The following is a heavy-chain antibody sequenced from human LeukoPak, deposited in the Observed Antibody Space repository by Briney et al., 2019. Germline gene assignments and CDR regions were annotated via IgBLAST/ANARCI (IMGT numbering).Heavy chain of an antibody. D-gene: IGHD6-13*01. J-gene: IGHJ5*02. CDR3: ARQVLGSSSWYWFDP. CDR2: IYYGGST. CDR1: GDSISNSRYY. Sequence: PSETLSLTCTVSGDSISNSRYYWGWIRLPPGKGLDWIASIYYGGSTFYNPSLKSRVTISVDTSKNQFSLTLSSVTAADTAVYYCARQVLGSSSWYWFDPWGQGTLVTVSS. V-gene: IGHV4-39*01.